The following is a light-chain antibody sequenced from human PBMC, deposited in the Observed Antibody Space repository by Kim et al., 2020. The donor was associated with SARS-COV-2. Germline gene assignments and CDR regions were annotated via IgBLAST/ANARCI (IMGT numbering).Light chain of an antibody. Sequence: GQTVTISGTGTSSDVGTYNRVSWYQHAPGTAPKLMSYEVSNRPSGFPDRFSVSKSGNTASLTISGLQAEDEANYYCSSYTSSNIVVFGGGTQLTVL. CDR1: SSDVGTYNR. CDR2: EVS. J-gene: IGLJ2*01. CDR3: SSYTSSNIVV. V-gene: IGLV2-18*02.